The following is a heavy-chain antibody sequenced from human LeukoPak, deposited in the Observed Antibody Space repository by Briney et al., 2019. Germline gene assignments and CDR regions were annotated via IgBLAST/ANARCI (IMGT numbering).Heavy chain of an antibody. CDR1: GFTFDDYA. J-gene: IGHJ4*02. CDR3: AKDKGMDTAMASFDY. D-gene: IGHD5-18*01. CDR2: ISWNSGSI. Sequence: GGSLRLSCAASGFTFDDYAMHWVRQAPGKGLEWVSGISWNSGSIGYADSVKGRFTISRDNAKNSLYLQMNSLRAEDTALYYCAKDKGMDTAMASFDYWGQGTLVTVSS. V-gene: IGHV3-9*01.